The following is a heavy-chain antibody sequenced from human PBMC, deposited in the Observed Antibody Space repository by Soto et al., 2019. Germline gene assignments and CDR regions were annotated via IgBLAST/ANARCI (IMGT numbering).Heavy chain of an antibody. D-gene: IGHD5-12*01. CDR1: GLTVSTNY. V-gene: IGHV3-7*04. CDR2: IKQDGSEK. CDR3: ARCSGNDCIDY. J-gene: IGHJ4*02. Sequence: VGSLRLSCAASGLTVSTNYMSWVRQAPGKGLEWVANIKQDGSEKHYLDSVKGRFTISRDDAKDSLYLQMNNLRAEDTAMYFCARCSGNDCIDYWGQGTLVTVSS.